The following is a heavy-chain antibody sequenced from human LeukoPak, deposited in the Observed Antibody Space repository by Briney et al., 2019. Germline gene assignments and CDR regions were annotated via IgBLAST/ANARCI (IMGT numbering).Heavy chain of an antibody. Sequence: SETLSLTCTVSGGSISSGDYYWSWIRQPLGKGLEWIGYIYYSRSTYYNPSLKSRVTISVDTSKNQFSLKLSSVTAADTAVYYCALGYCSGGSCYSDAFDIWGQGTMVTVSS. D-gene: IGHD2-15*01. CDR1: GGSISSGDYY. CDR3: ALGYCSGGSCYSDAFDI. V-gene: IGHV4-30-4*08. CDR2: IYYSRST. J-gene: IGHJ3*02.